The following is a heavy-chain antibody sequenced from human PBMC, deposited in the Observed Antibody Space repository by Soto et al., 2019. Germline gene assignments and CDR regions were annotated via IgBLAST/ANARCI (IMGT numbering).Heavy chain of an antibody. CDR1: GGSISSGDYY. D-gene: IGHD1-20*01. J-gene: IGHJ4*02. CDR2: IYYSGST. Sequence: PSETLSLTCTVSGGSISSGDYYWSWIRQPPGKGLEWIGYIYYSGSTYYNPSLKSRVTISVDTSKNQFSLKLSSVTAADTAVYYCARDLNWNPHYFDYWGQGTLVTVSS. CDR3: ARDLNWNPHYFDY. V-gene: IGHV4-30-4*01.